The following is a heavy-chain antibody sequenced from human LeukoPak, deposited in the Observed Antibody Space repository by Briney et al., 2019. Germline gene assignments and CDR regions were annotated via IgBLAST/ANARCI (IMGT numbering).Heavy chain of an antibody. Sequence: ETLSLTCAVYGGSFSGYCWSWIRQPPGKGLEWIGEINQSGSTNYNPSLKSRVTISVDTSKNQFSLKLSSVTAADTAVYYCARAHDYYDSSGYRQLYFDYWGQGTLVTVSS. CDR1: GGSFSGYC. J-gene: IGHJ4*02. V-gene: IGHV4-34*01. CDR2: INQSGST. CDR3: ARAHDYYDSSGYRQLYFDY. D-gene: IGHD3-22*01.